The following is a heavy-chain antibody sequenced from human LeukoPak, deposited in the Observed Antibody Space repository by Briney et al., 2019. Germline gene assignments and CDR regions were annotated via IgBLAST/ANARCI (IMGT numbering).Heavy chain of an antibody. CDR2: ISSSGSTI. CDR1: GFTFSDYY. J-gene: IGHJ4*02. Sequence: GGSLRLSCAASGFTFSDYYMSWIRQAPGKGLEWVSYISSSGSTIYYADSVKGRFTISRDNAKNSLYLQMNSLRAEDTAVYYCARAGDLVLWFGELLMRPYYFDYWGQGTLVTVSS. CDR3: ARAGDLVLWFGELLMRPYYFDY. D-gene: IGHD3-10*01. V-gene: IGHV3-11*04.